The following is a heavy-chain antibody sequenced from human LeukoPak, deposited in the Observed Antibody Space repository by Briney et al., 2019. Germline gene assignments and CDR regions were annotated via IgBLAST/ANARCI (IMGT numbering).Heavy chain of an antibody. J-gene: IGHJ4*02. Sequence: ASVTVSSKASGYTFTSYDINWGRQATGHGLEWIGWMNPNSGNTGSAQKFQGRLTMTRNTSISTAYMELSSLRSEDTAVYYCARRSQAGGTGIGYWGQGTLVTVSS. V-gene: IGHV1-8*01. D-gene: IGHD6-19*01. CDR1: GYTFTSYD. CDR2: MNPNSGNT. CDR3: ARRSQAGGTGIGY.